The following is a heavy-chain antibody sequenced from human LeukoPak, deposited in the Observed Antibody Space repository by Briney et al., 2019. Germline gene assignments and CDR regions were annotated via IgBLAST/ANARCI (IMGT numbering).Heavy chain of an antibody. Sequence: SETLSLTCTVSRGSVKTYSWSWVRQPPGKGLEWIGYVSYSGAANYNPSLKSRVTISVDTSKNQFSLKLSSVTAADTAVYYCARHPVGPGGLDVWGQGTTVTVSS. V-gene: IGHV4-59*08. CDR3: ARHPVGPGGLDV. CDR1: RGSVKTYS. CDR2: VSYSGAA. J-gene: IGHJ6*02.